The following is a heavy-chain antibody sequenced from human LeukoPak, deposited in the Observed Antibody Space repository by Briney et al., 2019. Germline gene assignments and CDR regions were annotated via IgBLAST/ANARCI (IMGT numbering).Heavy chain of an antibody. V-gene: IGHV4-61*02. CDR1: GDSISSGDYY. D-gene: IGHD3-22*01. CDR3: ARGPYAYDSSGAFDI. Sequence: SETLSLTCTVSGDSISSGDYYWSWIRQPAGKGLEWIGRIYTSGSTNYNPSLKSRVTISVDTSKNQFSLKLSSVTAADTAVFYCARGPYAYDSSGAFDIWGQGTMVTVSS. CDR2: IYTSGST. J-gene: IGHJ3*02.